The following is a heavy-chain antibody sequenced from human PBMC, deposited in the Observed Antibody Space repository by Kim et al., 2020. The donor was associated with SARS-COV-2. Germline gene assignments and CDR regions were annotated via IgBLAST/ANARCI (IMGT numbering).Heavy chain of an antibody. D-gene: IGHD1-26*01. CDR1: GFTFSSYW. Sequence: GGSLRLSCAASGFTFSSYWMSWVRQAPGKGLEWVANIKQDGSEKYYVDSVKGRFTISRDNAKSSLYLQMNSLRAEDTAVYYCARDSLGSGSYYYYYGMDVWGQGTTVTVSS. V-gene: IGHV3-7*03. J-gene: IGHJ6*02. CDR3: ARDSLGSGSYYYYYGMDV. CDR2: IKQDGSEK.